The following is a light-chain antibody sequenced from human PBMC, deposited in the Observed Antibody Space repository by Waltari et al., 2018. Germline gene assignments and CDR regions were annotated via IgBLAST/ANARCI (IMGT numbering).Light chain of an antibody. CDR3: QQSDTSSVT. J-gene: IGKJ5*01. V-gene: IGKV3-20*01. CDR2: AAS. Sequence: EIVLTQSPGTLSLSPGERATLSCRASQSISNTYLAWYQQKPGQAPSLLIYAASSRATGIPDRFSGSGSGTDFTLTINRLEPEDFAVYYCQQSDTSSVTFGQGTRLEIK. CDR1: QSISNTY.